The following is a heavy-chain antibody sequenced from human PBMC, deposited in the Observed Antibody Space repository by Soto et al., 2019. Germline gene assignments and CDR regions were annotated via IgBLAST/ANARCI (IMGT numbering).Heavy chain of an antibody. CDR2: IYHSGST. Sequence: PSETLSLTCAVSGGSISSSNWWSWVRQPPGKGLEWIGEIYHSGSTNYNPSLKSRVTISVDKSKNQFSLKLSSVTAADTAVYYCARVAAGIFYYFDYWGQGTMVTVYS. V-gene: IGHV4-4*02. CDR3: ARVAAGIFYYFDY. CDR1: GGSISSSNW. D-gene: IGHD6-13*01. J-gene: IGHJ4*02.